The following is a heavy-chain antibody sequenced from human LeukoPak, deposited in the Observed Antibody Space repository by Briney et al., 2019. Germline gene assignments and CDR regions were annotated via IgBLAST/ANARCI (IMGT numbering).Heavy chain of an antibody. J-gene: IGHJ4*02. CDR3: ASKQGDY. V-gene: IGHV3-7*01. Sequence: GGSLRLSCAASGLTFSNAWMSWVRQAPGKGLEWVANINPDGSGKYYVDSVKGRFTISRDNAKKSLYLQMNSLRAEDTAVYYCASKQGDYWGQGTLVTVSS. CDR1: GLTFSNAW. CDR2: INPDGSGK.